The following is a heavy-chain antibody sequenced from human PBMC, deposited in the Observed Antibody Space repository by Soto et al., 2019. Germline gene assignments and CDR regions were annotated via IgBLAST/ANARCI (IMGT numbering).Heavy chain of an antibody. CDR2: IKEDGSQK. Sequence: EVQLVESGGGLVQPGGSLRLSCAASGFTFSSYWMSWVRQAPGKGLEWVANIKEDGSQKDYVDSVKGRFTISRDNVRNSVSLQMNSLRVEDTAVYFCFGGNGGPQWGQGTLVTVSS. V-gene: IGHV3-7*03. J-gene: IGHJ4*02. CDR3: FGGNGGPQ. D-gene: IGHD3-16*01. CDR1: GFTFSSYW.